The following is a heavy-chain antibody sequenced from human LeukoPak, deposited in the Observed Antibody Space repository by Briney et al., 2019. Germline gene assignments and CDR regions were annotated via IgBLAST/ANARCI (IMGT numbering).Heavy chain of an antibody. J-gene: IGHJ5*01. V-gene: IGHV3-23*01. CDR3: AKILYGSGYFLLDS. CDR2: ISSDGST. Sequence: GGSLRLSCAASRFTFSSYSMNWVRQAPGKGLEWVSAISSDGSTYYADSVKGRFTVSRDNSKNTLYLQMNSLRAEDTAIYYCAKILYGSGYFLLDSWGQGTLVTVSS. D-gene: IGHD3-3*01. CDR1: RFTFSSYS.